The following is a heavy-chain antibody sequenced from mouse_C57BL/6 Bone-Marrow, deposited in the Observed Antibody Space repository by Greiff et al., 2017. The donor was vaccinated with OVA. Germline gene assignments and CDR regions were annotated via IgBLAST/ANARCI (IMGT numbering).Heavy chain of an antibody. J-gene: IGHJ2*01. CDR2: ITHSGET. D-gene: IGHD3-1*01. CDR1: GFPITSGYY. V-gene: IGHV12-3*01. Sequence: VHLVESGPGLVKPSQSLFLTCSITGFPITSGYYWIWIRQSPGKPLEWMGYITHSGETFYNPSLQSPISITRETSKNQFFLQLNSVTTEDTAMYYCAGDRSGYFDYWGQGTTLTVSS. CDR3: AGDRSGYFDY.